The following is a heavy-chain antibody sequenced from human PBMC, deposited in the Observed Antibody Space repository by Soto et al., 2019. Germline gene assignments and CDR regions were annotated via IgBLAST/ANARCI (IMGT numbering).Heavy chain of an antibody. J-gene: IGHJ5*02. Sequence: SETLSLTCAVYGGSLSGYYWSWIRQPPGKGLEWIGEINHSGSTNYNRSLKSRVTISVDTSKNQFSLKRSSVTAADTAVYYRARRPRSTVRVVVSPGWFDPWGQGTRVTVSS. D-gene: IGHD3-22*01. CDR3: ARRPRSTVRVVVSPGWFDP. CDR1: GGSLSGYY. V-gene: IGHV4-34*01. CDR2: INHSGST.